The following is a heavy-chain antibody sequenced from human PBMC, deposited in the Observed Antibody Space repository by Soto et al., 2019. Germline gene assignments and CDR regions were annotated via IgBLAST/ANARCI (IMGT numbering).Heavy chain of an antibody. Sequence: SETLSLTCTVSGGSISNNYWTWVRQPPGKGLEWIGYIYYSGSTNYNPSLKSRVTLSVDTSKNQFSLKLSSVTAADTAVYYCARHGYCSNTRCYSSFDIWGQGTMVT. D-gene: IGHD2-2*03. V-gene: IGHV4-59*08. CDR3: ARHGYCSNTRCYSSFDI. CDR1: GGSISNNY. J-gene: IGHJ3*02. CDR2: IYYSGST.